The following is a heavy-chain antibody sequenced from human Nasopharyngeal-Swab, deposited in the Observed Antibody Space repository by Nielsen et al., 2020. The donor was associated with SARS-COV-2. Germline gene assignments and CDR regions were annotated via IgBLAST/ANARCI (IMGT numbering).Heavy chain of an antibody. CDR2: FDPEDGET. Sequence: ASVKVSCKVSGYTLTELPMHWVRQAPGKGLEWMGGFDPEDGETIYAQKFQGRVTMTEDTSTDTAYMELSSLRSEDTAVYYCATDRIAAAGDLDYWGQGTLDTVSS. CDR1: GYTLTELP. J-gene: IGHJ4*02. D-gene: IGHD6-13*01. V-gene: IGHV1-24*01. CDR3: ATDRIAAAGDLDY.